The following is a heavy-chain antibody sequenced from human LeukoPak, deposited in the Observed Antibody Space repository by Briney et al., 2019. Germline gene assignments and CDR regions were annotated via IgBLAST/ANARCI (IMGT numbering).Heavy chain of an antibody. V-gene: IGHV4-61*05. D-gene: IGHD3-22*01. Sequence: SETLSLTCTVSGGSISSRNYYWGWIRQPPGKGLEWIGYIYYSGSTNYNPSLKSRVTISVDTSKNQFSLKLSSVTAADTAVYYCARQVYDSSGYRGLGDDYYFDYWGQGTLVTVSS. J-gene: IGHJ4*02. CDR2: IYYSGST. CDR1: GGSISSRNYY. CDR3: ARQVYDSSGYRGLGDDYYFDY.